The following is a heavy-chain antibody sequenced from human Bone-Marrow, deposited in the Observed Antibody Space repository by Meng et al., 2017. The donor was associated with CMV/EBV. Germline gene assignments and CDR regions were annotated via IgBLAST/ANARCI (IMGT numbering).Heavy chain of an antibody. Sequence: GGSLRLSCAASGFTFSDYYMSWIRQAPGKGLVWVSRINSDGSSTSYADSVKGRFTISRDNAKNTLYLQMNSLRAEDTAVYYCAKGPLGYCSSTSCYPRVLDYYYYGMDVWGQGTTVTVSS. CDR2: INSDGSST. V-gene: IGHV3-74*01. CDR1: GFTFSDYY. J-gene: IGHJ6*02. CDR3: AKGPLGYCSSTSCYPRVLDYYYYGMDV. D-gene: IGHD2-2*01.